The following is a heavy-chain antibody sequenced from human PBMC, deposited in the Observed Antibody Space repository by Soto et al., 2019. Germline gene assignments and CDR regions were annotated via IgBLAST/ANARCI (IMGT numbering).Heavy chain of an antibody. D-gene: IGHD4-17*01. V-gene: IGHV1-8*01. Sequence: ASVKVSCKASGYTFTSYDINWGRQATGQGLEWMGWMNPNSGNTGYAQKFQGRVTMTRNTSISTAYMELSSLRSEDTAVYYCARRTVTTYAHYYYYMDVWGKGTTVTVSS. CDR3: ARRTVTTYAHYYYYMDV. J-gene: IGHJ6*03. CDR2: MNPNSGNT. CDR1: GYTFTSYD.